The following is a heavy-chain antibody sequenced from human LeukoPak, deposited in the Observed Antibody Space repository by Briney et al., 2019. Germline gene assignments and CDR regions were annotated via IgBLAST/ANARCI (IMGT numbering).Heavy chain of an antibody. V-gene: IGHV1-2*02. Sequence: ASVKVSCKASGYTFTGYYMHWVRQAPGQGLEWMGWINPNSCGTNYAQKFQGRVTMTRDKSISTAYMELRRLRSHDTAVYYCVRVTAVAGTRLVEHFDYWGQGTLVTVSS. CDR1: GYTFTGYY. J-gene: IGHJ4*02. CDR3: VRVTAVAGTRLVEHFDY. CDR2: INPNSCGT. D-gene: IGHD6-19*01.